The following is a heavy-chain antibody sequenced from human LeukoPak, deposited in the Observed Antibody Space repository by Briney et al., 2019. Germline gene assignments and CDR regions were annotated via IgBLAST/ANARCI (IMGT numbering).Heavy chain of an antibody. Sequence: GASVKVSCKASGHTFTGYYIHWVRQSPGQGLEWMGWINPNNGGTKYTQKFLGRVTMTGDTSINTAYMEVTSLRSDDTAVYYCTRRLGGSSEGYDYWGQATLVTVSS. V-gene: IGHV1-2*02. CDR1: GHTFTGYY. D-gene: IGHD1-26*01. J-gene: IGHJ4*02. CDR3: TRRLGGSSEGYDY. CDR2: INPNNGGT.